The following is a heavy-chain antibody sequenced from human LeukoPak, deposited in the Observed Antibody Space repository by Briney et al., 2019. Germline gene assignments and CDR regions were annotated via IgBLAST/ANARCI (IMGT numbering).Heavy chain of an antibody. J-gene: IGHJ4*02. CDR2: IKEDGSEK. CDR3: ARDRVAPFDY. Sequence: PGGSLRLSCAASGFTFSRHWMSWVRQAPGKGLEWAANIKEDGSEKYCVDSVKGRFTISRDNAKNSLYLQMNSLRAEDTAVYYCARDRVAPFDYWGQGTLVTVSS. V-gene: IGHV3-7*01. D-gene: IGHD2-15*01. CDR1: GFTFSRHW.